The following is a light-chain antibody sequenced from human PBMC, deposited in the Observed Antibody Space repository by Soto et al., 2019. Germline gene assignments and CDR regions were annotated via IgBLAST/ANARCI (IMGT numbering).Light chain of an antibody. J-gene: IGKJ3*01. Sequence: EIVLTQSPGTLSLSPGERATLSCRASQTVSSSYLGWYQQKAGQAPRLLIYGASGRATGIPGRFSGSGSGTDFTLTINGLEPEDFAVYYCQHYAMSPPFTFGPGTKVDIK. CDR2: GAS. V-gene: IGKV3-20*01. CDR3: QHYAMSPPFT. CDR1: QTVSSSY.